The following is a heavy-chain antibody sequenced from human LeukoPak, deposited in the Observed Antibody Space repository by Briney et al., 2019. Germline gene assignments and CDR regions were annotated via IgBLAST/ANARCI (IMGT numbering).Heavy chain of an antibody. V-gene: IGHV3-13*01. CDR2: IGAAGDT. CDR3: TRDRHGMAV. CDR1: GFTLSAYD. J-gene: IGHJ6*02. Sequence: GGSLRLSCAASGFTLSAYDMHWVRRGTGKGLEWVSAIGAAGDTYYQGSVKGRFTISRDEAKNFLYLQMNSLRVEDTAVYYCTRDRHGMAVWGQGTTVTVSS.